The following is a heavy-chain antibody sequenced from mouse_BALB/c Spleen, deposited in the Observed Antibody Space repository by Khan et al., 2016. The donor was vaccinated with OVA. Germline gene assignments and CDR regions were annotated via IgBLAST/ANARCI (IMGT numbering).Heavy chain of an antibody. CDR3: VRNAYCGNYFDY. D-gene: IGHD2-10*01. Sequence: QVQLQQPGAELVKPGASVRLSCNASGYTFTNYWVHWVKQRPGQGLEWIGEIYPGDGRSNHNEKFKSKATLTVDKASNTVYMQLTSLTSEDSAVYYCVRNAYCGNYFDYWGQGTTLTVSS. CDR2: IYPGDGRS. J-gene: IGHJ2*01. CDR1: GYTFTNYW. V-gene: IGHV1S81*02.